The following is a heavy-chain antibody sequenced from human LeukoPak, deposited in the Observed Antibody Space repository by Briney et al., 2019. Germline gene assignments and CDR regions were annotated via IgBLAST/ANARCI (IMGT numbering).Heavy chain of an antibody. CDR2: IYPGDSDA. V-gene: IGHV5-51*01. CDR3: SRRLSCINGDCEYFDH. D-gene: IGHD2-8*01. Sequence: GESLKISCKGSGYSFTDYWIGWVRQMPGKGLEWMGIIYPGDSDATYSPAFQGQVTISADKSISTAYLQWSSLKASDTAIYFCSRRLSCINGDCEYFDHWGQGTLVTVSS. CDR1: GYSFTDYW. J-gene: IGHJ4*02.